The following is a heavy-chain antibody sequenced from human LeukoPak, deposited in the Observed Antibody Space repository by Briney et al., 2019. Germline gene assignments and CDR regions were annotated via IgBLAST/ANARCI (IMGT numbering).Heavy chain of an antibody. J-gene: IGHJ5*02. D-gene: IGHD6-13*01. CDR3: ARLGYTSVRVNWFDP. Sequence: SETLSLTRTVSGGSVSITSYWGWIRQPPGKGLEWIGCIHYSGSTYYNPSLKSRVTISIDTSKNQFSLKLTSVTVADTAVYRCARLGYTSVRVNWFDPWGQGTLVTVSP. V-gene: IGHV4-39*01. CDR2: IHYSGST. CDR1: GGSVSITSY.